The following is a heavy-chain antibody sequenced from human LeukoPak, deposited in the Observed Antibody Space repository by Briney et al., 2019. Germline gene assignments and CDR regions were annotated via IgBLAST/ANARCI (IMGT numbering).Heavy chain of an antibody. CDR3: ARESTAMVYYFDY. D-gene: IGHD5-18*01. V-gene: IGHV3-21*01. CDR1: GFTFSNYE. Sequence: PGGSLLLSCAASGFTFSNYEMNWVRQAPGKGLEWVSSISSSSSYIYYADSVKGRFTISRDNAKNSLYLQMNSLRAEDTAVYYCARESTAMVYYFDYWGQGTLVTVSS. J-gene: IGHJ4*02. CDR2: ISSSSSYI.